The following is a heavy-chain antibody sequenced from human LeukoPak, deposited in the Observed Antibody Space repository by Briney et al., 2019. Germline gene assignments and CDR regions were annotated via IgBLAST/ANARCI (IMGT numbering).Heavy chain of an antibody. V-gene: IGHV7-4-1*02. CDR3: GRDPKLGIRGYTYGYIDY. D-gene: IGHD5-18*01. CDR1: GYTFTSYG. Sequence: ASVKVSCKASGYTFTSYGISWVRQAPGQGLEWMGWINTNTGNPTYAQGFFTGRYVFSLDTSVSTAYLQINGLKADDTAVYYCGRDPKLGIRGYTYGYIDYWGQGTLVTVAS. CDR2: INTNTGNP. J-gene: IGHJ4*02.